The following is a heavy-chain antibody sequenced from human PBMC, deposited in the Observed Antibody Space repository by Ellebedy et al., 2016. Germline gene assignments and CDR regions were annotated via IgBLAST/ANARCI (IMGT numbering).Heavy chain of an antibody. CDR2: INHSGST. V-gene: IGHV4-34*01. D-gene: IGHD5-12*01. CDR3: ARGRLVAYGPSWLFRDPITYYFDY. CDR1: GGSFSGYY. Sequence: SETLSLXXAVYGGSFSGYYWSWIRQPPGKGLEWIGEINHSGSTNYNPSLKSRVTISVDTSKNQFSLKLSSVTAADTAVYYCARGRLVAYGPSWLFRDPITYYFDYWGQGTLVTVSS. J-gene: IGHJ4*02.